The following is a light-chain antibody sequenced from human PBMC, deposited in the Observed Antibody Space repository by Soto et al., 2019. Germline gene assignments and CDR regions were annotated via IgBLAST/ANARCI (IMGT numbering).Light chain of an antibody. Sequence: QSVLTQPPSASGTPGQRVTISCSGSSSNIGSNYVYWYQQRPGTTPQLLIYRSDQRPSGVPARFSGSTSGTSASLAISELRSEDEADYYCAVWDDSLSGFWVFGAGTQLTVL. CDR3: AVWDDSLSGFWV. V-gene: IGLV1-47*01. CDR1: SSNIGSNY. J-gene: IGLJ3*02. CDR2: RSD.